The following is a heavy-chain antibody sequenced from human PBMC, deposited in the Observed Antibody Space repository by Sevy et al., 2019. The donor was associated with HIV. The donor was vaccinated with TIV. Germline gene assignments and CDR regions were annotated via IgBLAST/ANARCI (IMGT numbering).Heavy chain of an antibody. CDR2: IYYTRST. J-gene: IGHJ6*02. CDR1: GDSISGYY. V-gene: IGHV4-59*01. CDR3: ARGRPDYYYGMDV. Sequence: SETLSLTCNVSGDSISGYYWRWIRQPPGKGLEWIGYIYYTRSTNYNPSLKSRVTISKDTSKNQVSLKLSSVIVADTAVYYCARGRPDYYYGMDVWGQGTTVTVSS.